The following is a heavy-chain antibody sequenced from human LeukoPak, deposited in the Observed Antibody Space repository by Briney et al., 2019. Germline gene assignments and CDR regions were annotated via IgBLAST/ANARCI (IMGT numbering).Heavy chain of an antibody. J-gene: IGHJ5*02. CDR1: GLTFSSYA. V-gene: IGHV3-23*01. CDR2: ISGSGGST. Sequence: PGGSLRLSCAASGLTFSSYAMSWVRQAPGKGLEWVSAISGSGGSTYYADSVKGRFTISRDNSKNTLYLQMNSLRAEDMAVYYCAMASSTSSGRFDPWGQGTLVTVSS. D-gene: IGHD2-2*01. CDR3: AMASSTSSGRFDP.